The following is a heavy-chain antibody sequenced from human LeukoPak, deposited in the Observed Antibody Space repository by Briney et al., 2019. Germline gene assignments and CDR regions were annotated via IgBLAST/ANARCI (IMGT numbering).Heavy chain of an antibody. Sequence: SSETLSLTCTVSGGSISSYYWSWIRQPAGKGLEWIGRIYTSGSTNYNASLKSRVSMSVDTSKNQFSLKLSSVTAADTAVFYCARGRRVRGPYYYYMDVWGKGTTVTVSS. CDR1: GGSISSYY. D-gene: IGHD2-15*01. V-gene: IGHV4-4*07. CDR2: IYTSGST. CDR3: ARGRRVRGPYYYYMDV. J-gene: IGHJ6*03.